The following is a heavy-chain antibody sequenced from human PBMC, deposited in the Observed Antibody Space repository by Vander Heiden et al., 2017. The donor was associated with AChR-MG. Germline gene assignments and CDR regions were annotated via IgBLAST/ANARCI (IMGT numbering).Heavy chain of an antibody. J-gene: IGHJ4*02. V-gene: IGHV3-30-3*01. CDR3: ARVHHSSSWNFDY. Sequence: QVQLVESGGGVVQPGRSLRLSCPASAFAFSSYAMRWVRQAPGKGLEWVAVISYDGSNKYYADSVKGRFTISRDNSKNTLYLQMNSLRAEDTAVYYCARVHHSSSWNFDYWGQGTLVTVSS. D-gene: IGHD6-13*01. CDR1: AFAFSSYA. CDR2: ISYDGSNK.